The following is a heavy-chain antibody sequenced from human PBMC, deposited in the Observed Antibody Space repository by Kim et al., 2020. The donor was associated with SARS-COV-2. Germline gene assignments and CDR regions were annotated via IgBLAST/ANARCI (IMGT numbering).Heavy chain of an antibody. J-gene: IGHJ3*02. CDR2: MNPNSGNT. Sequence: ASVKVSCKASGYTFTSYDINWVRQATGQGLEWMGWMNPNSGNTGYAQKFQGRVTMTRNTSISTAYMELSSLRSEDTAVYYCARAAQGGRYYYGSGKRAFDIWGQGTMVTVSS. CDR3: ARAAQGGRYYYGSGKRAFDI. D-gene: IGHD3-10*01. CDR1: GYTFTSYD. V-gene: IGHV1-8*01.